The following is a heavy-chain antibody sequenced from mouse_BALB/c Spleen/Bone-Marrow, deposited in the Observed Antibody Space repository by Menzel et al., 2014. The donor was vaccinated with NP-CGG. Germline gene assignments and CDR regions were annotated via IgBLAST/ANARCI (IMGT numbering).Heavy chain of an antibody. Sequence: VKLMESGPGLVAPSQSLSITCTVSGFSLTNYGVHWVRQPPGKGLEWLGVIWAGGSTNYNSALMSRLTISKDNSKSQVFLKMSSLQTDDTAMYYCASYYWYDGAYWGQGTLVTVSA. CDR2: IWAGGST. D-gene: IGHD2-14*01. CDR1: GFSLTNYG. V-gene: IGHV2-9*02. J-gene: IGHJ3*01. CDR3: ASYYWYDGAY.